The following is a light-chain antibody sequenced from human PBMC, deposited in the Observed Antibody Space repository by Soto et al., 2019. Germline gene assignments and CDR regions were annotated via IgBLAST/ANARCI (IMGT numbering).Light chain of an antibody. CDR1: SSDVGGYNS. J-gene: IGLJ1*01. V-gene: IGLV2-8*01. CDR3: SSYAGRNSYV. Sequence: QSALTQPPSASGSPGQSVTISCTGTSSDVGGYNSVSWYQQHPGKAPKLMIYGVSKRPSGVPDRFSGSKSGNTASLTVSGLQAEDEADYYCSSYAGRNSYVFGTGTKVTVL. CDR2: GVS.